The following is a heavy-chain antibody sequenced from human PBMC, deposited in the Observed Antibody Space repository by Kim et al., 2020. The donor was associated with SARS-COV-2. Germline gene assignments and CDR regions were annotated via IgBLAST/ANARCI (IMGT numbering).Heavy chain of an antibody. Sequence: GGSLRLSCAASGFTFSSYSMNWVRQAPGKGLEWVSYISSSSNTIYYADSVKGRFTISRDNAKNSLYLQINSLRDEATAVYYCARVYCSSTSCYGRFDFWGQGTLVTVPS. CDR1: GFTFSSYS. J-gene: IGHJ4*02. CDR2: ISSSSNTI. CDR3: ARVYCSSTSCYGRFDF. V-gene: IGHV3-48*02. D-gene: IGHD2-2*01.